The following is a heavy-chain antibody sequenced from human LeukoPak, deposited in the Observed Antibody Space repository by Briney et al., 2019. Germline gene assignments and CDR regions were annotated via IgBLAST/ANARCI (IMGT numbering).Heavy chain of an antibody. CDR2: IDPSDSET. CDR1: GYSFTSYW. CDR3: ARRRYCSSTSCYADYYYGMDV. D-gene: IGHD2-2*01. Sequence: GESLKISCKASGYSFTSYWIGWVRHMPGKGLEWMGIIDPSDSETRYTPSFQGQVTISADKSISTAYLQWSSLKASDTAMYYCARRRYCSSTSCYADYYYGMDVWGQGTTVTVSS. V-gene: IGHV5-51*01. J-gene: IGHJ6*02.